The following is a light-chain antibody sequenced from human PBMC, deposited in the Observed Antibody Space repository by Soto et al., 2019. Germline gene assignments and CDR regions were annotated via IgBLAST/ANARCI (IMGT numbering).Light chain of an antibody. CDR1: QTINIW. CDR3: QQYNSYSYT. Sequence: DIPMTQSPSTLSASVGDRVTITCRASQTINIWLAWYQQKPGKAPKLLIHKASSLESGVPSRFSGSGSGTEFTLTITSLQPDDFATYYCQQYNSYSYTFGQGTKLEIK. CDR2: KAS. J-gene: IGKJ2*01. V-gene: IGKV1-5*03.